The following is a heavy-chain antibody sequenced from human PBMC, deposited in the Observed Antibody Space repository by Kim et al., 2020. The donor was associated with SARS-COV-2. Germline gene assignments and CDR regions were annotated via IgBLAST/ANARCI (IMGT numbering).Heavy chain of an antibody. J-gene: IGHJ6*02. Sequence: GGSLRLSCAASGFTLSSYAMHWVRQAPGKGLEWVAVISYDGSNKYYADSVKGRFTISRDNSKNTLYLQMNSLGPEDTAVYYCARDLHYYDSIANYPFYYYYGMDVWGQGTTVTVSS. CDR1: GFTLSSYA. V-gene: IGHV3-30*04. CDR2: ISYDGSNK. D-gene: IGHD3-22*01. CDR3: ARDLHYYDSIANYPFYYYYGMDV.